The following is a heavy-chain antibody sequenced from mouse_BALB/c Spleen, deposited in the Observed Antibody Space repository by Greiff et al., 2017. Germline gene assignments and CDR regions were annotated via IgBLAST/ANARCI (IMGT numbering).Heavy chain of an antibody. CDR1: GFPFTSYG. D-gene: IGHD1-1*02. J-gene: IGHJ2*01. Sequence: VQGVESGPGLVQPSQFLSITCTVSGFPFTSYGVHRVRQSPGKGLERLGVIWSGGSTDYNAAFISRLSISKNNPKSQVFFKMNSLQANDTALYYCAVIYGPYYFDYWGQGTTLTVSA. V-gene: IGHV2-2*02. CDR2: IWSGGST. CDR3: AVIYGPYYFDY.